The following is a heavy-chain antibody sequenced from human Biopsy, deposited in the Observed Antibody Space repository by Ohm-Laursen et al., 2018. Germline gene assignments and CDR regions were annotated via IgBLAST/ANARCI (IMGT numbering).Heavy chain of an antibody. CDR2: ISYTGGI. Sequence: TLSLTCPVSGGSISGYHWSWIRKPPGKGLEWLAYISYTGGITSNPSLNGRATMSLDTSKNQFSLRLIYVSAADTAVYYCARMPHFDYWGQGILVTVSS. D-gene: IGHD2-2*01. CDR1: GGSISGYH. J-gene: IGHJ4*02. CDR3: ARMPHFDY. V-gene: IGHV4-59*01.